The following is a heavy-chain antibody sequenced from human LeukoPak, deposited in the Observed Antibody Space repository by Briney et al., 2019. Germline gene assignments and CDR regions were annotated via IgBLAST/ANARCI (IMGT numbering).Heavy chain of an antibody. CDR3: ARALIVGATDY. J-gene: IGHJ4*02. V-gene: IGHV3-66*01. CDR2: IYSGGST. Sequence: GGSLRLSCAASGFTFSSNYMSWVRQAPGKGLEWVSVIYSGGSTYYADSVKGRFTISRDNSKNTLYLQMNSLRAEDTAVYYCARALIVGATDYWGQGTLVTVSS. CDR1: GFTFSSNY. D-gene: IGHD1-26*01.